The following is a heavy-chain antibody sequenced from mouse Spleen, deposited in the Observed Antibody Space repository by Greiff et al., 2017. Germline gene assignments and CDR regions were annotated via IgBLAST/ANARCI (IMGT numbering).Heavy chain of an antibody. CDR3: ARDTMIPYFDY. CDR1: GFTFSSYY. J-gene: IGHJ2*01. Sequence: DVKLVESGGGLVKLGGSLKLSCAASGFTFSSYYMSWVRQTPEKRLEWVATISSGGGSTYYPDSVKGRFTISRDNAKNTLYLQMSSLNSEDTAVYYCARDTMIPYFDYWGQGTTLTVSS. D-gene: IGHD2-4*01. CDR2: ISSGGGST. V-gene: IGHV5-6-4*01.